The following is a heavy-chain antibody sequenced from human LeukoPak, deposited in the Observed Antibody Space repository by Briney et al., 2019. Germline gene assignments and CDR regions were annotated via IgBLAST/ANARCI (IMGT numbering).Heavy chain of an antibody. J-gene: IGHJ4*02. CDR2: IRSGGSTK. Sequence: PGGSLRLSCAASGFTFSSYGMHWVRQAPGKGLEWVAFIRSGGSTKYYADSVKGRFTISRDNSKNTLFLQMNSLRVEDTGVFYCVKERGSTTWLGSYWGQGTLVTVSS. CDR1: GFTFSSYG. CDR3: VKERGSTTWLGSY. V-gene: IGHV3-30*02. D-gene: IGHD2-2*01.